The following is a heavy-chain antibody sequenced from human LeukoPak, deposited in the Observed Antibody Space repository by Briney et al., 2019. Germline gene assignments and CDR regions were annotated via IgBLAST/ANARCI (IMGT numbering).Heavy chain of an antibody. Sequence: ASVKVSCKASGYTFTGYYMHWVRQAPGQGLEWMGWINPNSGGTNYAQKFQGSVTMTRDTSISTAYMELSRLRSDDTAVYFCARDSPLYGRYYFDYWGQRTLVTVSS. CDR2: INPNSGGT. V-gene: IGHV1-2*02. J-gene: IGHJ4*02. CDR1: GYTFTGYY. D-gene: IGHD2-8*01. CDR3: ARDSPLYGRYYFDY.